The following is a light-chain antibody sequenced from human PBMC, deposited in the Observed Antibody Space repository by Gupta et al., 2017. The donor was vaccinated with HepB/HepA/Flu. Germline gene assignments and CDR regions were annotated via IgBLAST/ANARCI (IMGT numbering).Light chain of an antibody. J-gene: IGKJ2*01. CDR1: QSVLYRSNKKNY. CDR2: WAS. CDR3: QQYYSTPPYT. V-gene: IGKV4-1*01. Sequence: DIVLTQSPDSLPASLGERATINGKDSQSVLYRSNKKNYLAWYQQKPGQPPKLLIYWASTRESGVPDRFSGSGSGTDFALTISSLQAEDVAVYYCQQYYSTPPYTFGQGTKLEIK.